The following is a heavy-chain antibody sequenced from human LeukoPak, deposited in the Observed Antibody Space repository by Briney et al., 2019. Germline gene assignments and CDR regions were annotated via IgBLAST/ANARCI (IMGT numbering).Heavy chain of an antibody. CDR1: GGSISSGGYY. J-gene: IGHJ4*02. V-gene: IGHV4-31*03. CDR2: IYYSGST. D-gene: IGHD6-13*01. Sequence: SETLSLTCTVSGGSISSGGYYWSWIRQHPGKGLEWIGYIYYSGSTYYNPSLKSRVTISVDTSKNQFSLKLSSVTAADTAVYYCARAPAASPGSFDYWGQGTLVTVSS. CDR3: ARAPAASPGSFDY.